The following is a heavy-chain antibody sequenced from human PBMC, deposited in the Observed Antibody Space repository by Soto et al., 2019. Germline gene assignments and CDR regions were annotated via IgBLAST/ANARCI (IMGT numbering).Heavy chain of an antibody. V-gene: IGHV3-23*01. CDR2: IGENT. Sequence: GGSLRLSCAASGFTFSSYAMSWVRQAPGKGLEWVSTIGENTQYANSVKGRFTISRDNSKHTLYLQMNSLRAEDTAVYYCAKRFMTNGTYVFFDYWGQGTLVTVSS. CDR3: AKRFMTNGTYVFFDY. J-gene: IGHJ4*02. CDR1: GFTFSSYA. D-gene: IGHD2-8*01.